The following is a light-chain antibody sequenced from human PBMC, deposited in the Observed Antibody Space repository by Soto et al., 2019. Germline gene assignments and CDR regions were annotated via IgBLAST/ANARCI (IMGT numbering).Light chain of an antibody. CDR1: QSVSNF. CDR3: QHYTNWPSWT. CDR2: GAS. V-gene: IGKV3-15*01. J-gene: IGKJ1*01. Sequence: EKVLTQSPATLSMSPGERATLSCRASQSVSNFLAWYQQKPGQTPRLLIYGASTRATGIPARFSGSGSGTEFTLTISSLQSEDFAVYSCQHYTNWPSWTFGQGTRWIS.